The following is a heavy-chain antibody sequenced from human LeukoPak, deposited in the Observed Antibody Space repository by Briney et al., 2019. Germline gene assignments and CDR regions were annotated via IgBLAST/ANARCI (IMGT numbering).Heavy chain of an antibody. CDR1: GGSISSSSYY. V-gene: IGHV4-39*01. Sequence: TSETMSLTCTVSGGSISSSSYYWGWIRQPPGKGLEWIGSIYYSGSTYYNPSLKSRVTISVDTSKNQFSLKLSSVTAADTAVYYCARVDYDSSGYPMKIDFDYWGQGTLVTVSS. CDR3: ARVDYDSSGYPMKIDFDY. J-gene: IGHJ4*02. D-gene: IGHD3-22*01. CDR2: IYYSGST.